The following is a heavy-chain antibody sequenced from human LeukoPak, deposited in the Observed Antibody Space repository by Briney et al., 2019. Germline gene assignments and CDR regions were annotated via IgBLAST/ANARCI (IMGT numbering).Heavy chain of an antibody. CDR1: GFTFSSYG. CDR2: IRYDGSNK. J-gene: IGHJ4*02. D-gene: IGHD1-26*01. Sequence: GGSLRLSCAASGFTFSSYGMHWVRQAPGKGLEWVAFIRYDGSNKYYADSVKGLFTISRDNSKNTLYLQMNSLRAEDTAVYYCAKDWDYLDYFDYWGQGTLVTVSS. V-gene: IGHV3-30*02. CDR3: AKDWDYLDYFDY.